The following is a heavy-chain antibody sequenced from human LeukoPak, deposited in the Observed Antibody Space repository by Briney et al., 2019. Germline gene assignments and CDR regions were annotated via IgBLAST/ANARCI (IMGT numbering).Heavy chain of an antibody. D-gene: IGHD2-2*01. J-gene: IGHJ5*02. V-gene: IGHV5-51*01. CDR3: ARHGIEVAAYQLLSSWFDP. Sequence: GESLKISCKGSGYSFTNYWIGWVRQMPGKGLEWMGIIYPGDSDTRYSPSFQGQVTISADKSISTAYLQWSSLKASDTAMYYCARHGIEVAAYQLLSSWFDPWGQGTLVTVSS. CDR2: IYPGDSDT. CDR1: GYSFTNYW.